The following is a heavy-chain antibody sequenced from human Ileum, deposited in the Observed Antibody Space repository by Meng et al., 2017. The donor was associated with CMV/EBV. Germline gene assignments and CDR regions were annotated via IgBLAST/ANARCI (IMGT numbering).Heavy chain of an antibody. Sequence: GSLRLSCAVYGGSFSGYYWSWIRQPPGKGLEWIGEINHSGSTNYNPSLKSRVTISVDTSKNQFSLKLSSVTAADTAVYYCARGRYYYGSGSYSPWFDPWGQGTLVTGAS. V-gene: IGHV4-34*01. CDR3: ARGRYYYGSGSYSPWFDP. J-gene: IGHJ5*02. D-gene: IGHD3-10*01. CDR2: INHSGST. CDR1: GGSFSGYY.